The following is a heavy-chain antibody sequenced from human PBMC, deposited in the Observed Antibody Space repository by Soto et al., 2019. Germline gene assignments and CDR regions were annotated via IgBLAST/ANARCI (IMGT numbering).Heavy chain of an antibody. D-gene: IGHD4-17*01. J-gene: IGHJ6*02. Sequence: QVQLQQWGAGLLKPSETLSLSCAVYGGSFSGYYWSWIRQPPGKGLVWIGEINHSGSTNYNPSLKSRVTISVDTSKNQFSLKLSSVTAADTAVYYCAPLHYGDYDAPYYYYGMDVWGQGTTVTVSS. CDR2: INHSGST. CDR1: GGSFSGYY. V-gene: IGHV4-34*01. CDR3: APLHYGDYDAPYYYYGMDV.